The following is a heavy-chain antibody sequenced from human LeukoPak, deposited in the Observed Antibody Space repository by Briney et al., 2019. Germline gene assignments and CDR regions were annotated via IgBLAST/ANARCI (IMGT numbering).Heavy chain of an antibody. CDR3: AIMGDGAGSSN. J-gene: IGHJ4*02. CDR1: GFTFSSYA. V-gene: IGHV3-23*01. CDR2: ITASGGNT. D-gene: IGHD3-10*01. Sequence: GGSLRLSCAGSGFTFSSYAINCVRQAPGKGLEWVSGITASGGNTHYADAVKGRFTISRDNSKGTLYLQMNSLRVEDTAIYYCAIMGDGAGSSNWGQGTLVTVSS.